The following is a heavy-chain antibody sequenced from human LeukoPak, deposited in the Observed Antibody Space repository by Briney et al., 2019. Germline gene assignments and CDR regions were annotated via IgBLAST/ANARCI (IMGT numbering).Heavy chain of an antibody. V-gene: IGHV4-59*01. J-gene: IGHJ4*02. CDR3: ARMAGSGWYENDY. D-gene: IGHD6-19*01. CDR1: GGSISSYY. CDR2: IYYSGST. Sequence: SETLSLTCTVSGGSISSYYWSWIRQPPGKGPEWIGYIYYSGSTNYNPSLKSRVTISVDTSKNQFSLKLSSVTAADTAVYYCARMAGSGWYENDYWGQGTLVTVSS.